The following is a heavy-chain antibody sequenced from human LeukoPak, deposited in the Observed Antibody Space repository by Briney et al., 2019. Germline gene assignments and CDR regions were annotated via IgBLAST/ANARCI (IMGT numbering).Heavy chain of an antibody. CDR3: ARTSYDSSGYYYFGTSYYFDY. D-gene: IGHD3-22*01. CDR2: ISAYNGNT. V-gene: IGHV1-18*01. Sequence: ASVKVSCKASGYTFTSYGISWVRQAPGQGLEWMGWISAYNGNTNYAQKLQGRVTMTTDTSTSTAYMELRSLRSDDTAVYYCARTSYDSSGYYYFGTSYYFDYWGQGTLVTVSS. J-gene: IGHJ4*02. CDR1: GYTFTSYG.